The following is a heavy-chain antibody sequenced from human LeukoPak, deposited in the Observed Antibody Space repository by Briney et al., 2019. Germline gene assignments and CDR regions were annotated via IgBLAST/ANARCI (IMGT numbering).Heavy chain of an antibody. D-gene: IGHD6-19*01. CDR1: GFTFSSYV. Sequence: GGSLRLSCAASGFTFSSYVMHWVRQAPGKGLEYVSAISSNGDSTYYASSVKGRFTISRDNSKNTLYLQMGSLRAEDMAVYYCARGHHSSGWYANDYWGQGTLVTVSS. CDR3: ARGHHSSGWYANDY. V-gene: IGHV3-64*01. CDR2: ISSNGDST. J-gene: IGHJ4*02.